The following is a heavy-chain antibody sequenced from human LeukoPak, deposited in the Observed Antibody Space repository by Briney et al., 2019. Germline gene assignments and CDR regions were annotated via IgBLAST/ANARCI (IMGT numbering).Heavy chain of an antibody. J-gene: IGHJ4*02. CDR3: AKLLGTATRYDY. D-gene: IGHD1-7*01. Sequence: GGSLRLSCAASGFTFSSYGMHWVRQAPGKGLEWVASINPDGSTRHHVDSVKGRFTISRDNAKKSLSLQMGALRAEDTAVYFCAKLLGTATRYDYWGLGTLVIVSS. CDR2: INPDGSTR. V-gene: IGHV3-7*01. CDR1: GFTFSSYG.